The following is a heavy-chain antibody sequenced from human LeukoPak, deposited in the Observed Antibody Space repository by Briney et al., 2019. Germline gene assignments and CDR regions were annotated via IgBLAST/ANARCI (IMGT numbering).Heavy chain of an antibody. Sequence: ASVKVSCKASGYTFRTYALHWVRQAPGQRLEWMGWIIVGNGDTKYSQNLQGRVTFTRDTSASTAYMELTSLRSEDTAVYYCARDSRINAFDIWGQGTMLTVSS. V-gene: IGHV1-3*01. CDR3: ARDSRINAFDI. CDR2: IIVGNGDT. D-gene: IGHD2-15*01. CDR1: GYTFRTYA. J-gene: IGHJ3*02.